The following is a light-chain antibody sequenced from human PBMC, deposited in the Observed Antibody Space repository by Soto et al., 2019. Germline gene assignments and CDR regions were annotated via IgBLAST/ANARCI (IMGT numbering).Light chain of an antibody. Sequence: QSVLTQPPSVSGAPGQRVTISCTGSSSNIGAGYDVHWYQQLPGTAPKLLIYGNSKRPSGVPDRFSGSKSGTSASLAITGLQAEDEADYYCQSTSLSDFHVFGTGTQVTVL. J-gene: IGLJ1*01. V-gene: IGLV1-40*01. CDR3: QSTSLSDFHV. CDR2: GNS. CDR1: SSNIGAGYD.